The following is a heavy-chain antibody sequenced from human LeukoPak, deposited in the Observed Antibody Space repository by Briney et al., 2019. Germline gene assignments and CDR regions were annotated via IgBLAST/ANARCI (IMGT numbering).Heavy chain of an antibody. Sequence: GGSLRLSCAASGFTVSSNYMSWVRQAPGKGLEWVSVIYSGGTTYYADSVKGRFTISRDNSKNTLYLQMNSLRAEDTSVYYCARSGYDFLTGYSIPFDYWGQGTLVTVSS. V-gene: IGHV3-53*01. J-gene: IGHJ4*02. CDR1: GFTVSSNY. CDR3: ARSGYDFLTGYSIPFDY. CDR2: IYSGGTT. D-gene: IGHD3-9*01.